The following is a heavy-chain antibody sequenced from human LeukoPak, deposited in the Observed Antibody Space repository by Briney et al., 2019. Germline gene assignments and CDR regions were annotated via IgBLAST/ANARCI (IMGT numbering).Heavy chain of an antibody. V-gene: IGHV3-48*01. Sequence: AGGPLRLSCAASGFTFSSYSMNWVRQAPGKGLEWVSYISSGGSTIYYADSVKGRFTISRDNAKNSLYLQMNSLRAEDTAVYYCARALLGNSAFDYWGQGTLVTVSS. CDR1: GFTFSSYS. J-gene: IGHJ4*02. CDR2: ISSGGSTI. D-gene: IGHD4-23*01. CDR3: ARALLGNSAFDY.